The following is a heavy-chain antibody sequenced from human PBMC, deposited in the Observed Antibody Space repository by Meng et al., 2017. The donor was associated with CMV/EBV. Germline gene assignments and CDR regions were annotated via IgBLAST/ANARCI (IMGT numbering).Heavy chain of an antibody. CDR1: GFTFSSYA. CDR2: ISYDGSNK. J-gene: IGHJ4*02. CDR3: ARGLRRGKYQLLRGAAGDY. D-gene: IGHD2-2*01. V-gene: IGHV3-30-3*01. Sequence: GESLKISCAASGFTFSSYAMHWVRQAPGKGLEWVAVISYDGSNKYYADSVKGRFTISRDNSKNTLYLQMNSLRAEDTAVYYRARGLRRGKYQLLRGAAGDYWGQGTLVTVSS.